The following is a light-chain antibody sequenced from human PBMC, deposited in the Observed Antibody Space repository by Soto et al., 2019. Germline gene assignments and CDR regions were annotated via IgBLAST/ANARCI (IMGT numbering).Light chain of an antibody. Sequence: IQLTHSPSSLSASLGERLTTTFRSSQGISSHLAWYPQKPGKAPKLLIYAASTLQSGVPSRFSGSGSGTDFTLTISSLQPEDFATYYCQQLNSYPQTFGGGTKVDIK. CDR2: AAS. V-gene: IGKV1-9*01. CDR1: QGISSH. CDR3: QQLNSYPQT. J-gene: IGKJ4*01.